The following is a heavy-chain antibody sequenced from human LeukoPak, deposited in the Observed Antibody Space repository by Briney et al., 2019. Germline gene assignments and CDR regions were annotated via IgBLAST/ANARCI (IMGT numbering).Heavy chain of an antibody. CDR3: ARIKMATIDY. V-gene: IGHV1-69*13. Sequence: ASVKVSCKASGGTFSSYAISWVRQAPGQGLEWMGGIIPIFGTANYAQKFQGGVTITADESTSTAYMELSSPRSADTAVYYCARIKMATIDYWGQGTLVTVSS. D-gene: IGHD5-24*01. CDR2: IIPIFGTA. CDR1: GGTFSSYA. J-gene: IGHJ4*02.